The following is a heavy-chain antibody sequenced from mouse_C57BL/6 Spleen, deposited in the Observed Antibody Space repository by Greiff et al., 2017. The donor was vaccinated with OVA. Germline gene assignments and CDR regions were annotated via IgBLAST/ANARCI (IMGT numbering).Heavy chain of an antibody. J-gene: IGHJ4*01. CDR1: GFTISSYA. CDR3: TRDGEAMDY. V-gene: IGHV5-9-1*02. CDR2: ISSGGDYI. Sequence: EVQVVESGEGLVKPGGSLKLSCAASGFTISSYAMSWVRQTPEKRLEWVAYISSGGDYINYAATVKGRFTISRDNARHTLYLQTSSLNSEDTAMYYCTRDGEAMDYWGQGTSVTVSS. D-gene: IGHD2-3*01.